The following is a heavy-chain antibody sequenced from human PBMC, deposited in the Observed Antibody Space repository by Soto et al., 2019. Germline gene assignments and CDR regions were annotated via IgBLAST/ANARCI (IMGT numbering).Heavy chain of an antibody. D-gene: IGHD1-20*01. V-gene: IGHV3-7*01. CDR2: IKHDGSEK. CDR3: AIITRGFSMDV. J-gene: IGHJ6*02. Sequence: EVQLVESGGGLVQPGGSLRLSCAASGFTFSAYWMSWVRQTPGKGLEWVANIKHDGSEKYYVDSVKGRFTISRDNAKNSLFLEMTSLRAEDRAVFYFAIITRGFSMDVWGQGNTVTGSS. CDR1: GFTFSAYW.